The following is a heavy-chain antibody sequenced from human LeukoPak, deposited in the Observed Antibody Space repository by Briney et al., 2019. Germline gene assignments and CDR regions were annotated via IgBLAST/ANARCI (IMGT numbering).Heavy chain of an antibody. Sequence: ASVKVSCKASGYTFTSYGISWVRQAPGQGLEWMGWISAYNGNTNYAQKLQGRVTMTTDTSTSTAYMELRSLRSDDTAVYYCARARFLESRHYYGMDVWGQGTTVTVSS. D-gene: IGHD3-3*01. CDR3: ARARFLESRHYYGMDV. V-gene: IGHV1-18*01. CDR2: ISAYNGNT. J-gene: IGHJ6*02. CDR1: GYTFTSYG.